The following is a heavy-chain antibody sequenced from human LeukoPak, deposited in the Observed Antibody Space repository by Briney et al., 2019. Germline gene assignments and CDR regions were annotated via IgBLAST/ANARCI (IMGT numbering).Heavy chain of an antibody. Sequence: GGSLRLSCAASGFTVSSNYMSWIRQAPGKGLEWVSYITNSGSTIYYADSVKGRFTISRDNAKNSLYLQMNSLRAEDTAVYYCARAYAPIAVSGYNWFDPWGQGTLVTVSS. J-gene: IGHJ5*02. CDR3: ARAYAPIAVSGYNWFDP. CDR1: GFTVSSNY. V-gene: IGHV3-11*04. CDR2: ITNSGSTI. D-gene: IGHD6-19*01.